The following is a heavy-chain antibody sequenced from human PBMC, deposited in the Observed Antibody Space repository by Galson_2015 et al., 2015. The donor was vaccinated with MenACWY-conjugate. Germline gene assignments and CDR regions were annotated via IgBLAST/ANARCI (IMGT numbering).Heavy chain of an antibody. D-gene: IGHD3-3*01. Sequence: SLRLSCAASGFTFSSNVMSWVRQAPGKGLEWVSVIRASGGGTYYADPVKGRFTISRDNTKNTLYLETNNLGPEDTAVYYYAKKGSGSDPNAFDIWGQGTMVTAFS. CDR2: IRASGGGT. CDR3: AKKGSGSDPNAFDI. J-gene: IGHJ3*02. V-gene: IGHV3-23*01. CDR1: GFTFSSNV.